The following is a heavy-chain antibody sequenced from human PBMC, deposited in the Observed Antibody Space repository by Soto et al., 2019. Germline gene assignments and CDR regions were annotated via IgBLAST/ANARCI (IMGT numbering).Heavy chain of an antibody. V-gene: IGHV1-18*01. J-gene: IGHJ6*02. CDR3: AIDRLYYDSSGYYFFYYYGMDV. Sequence: RASVKVSCYASGYTFTSYGISWARQPPRQGLEQMLWISADNGNTNYAQKLQGRVTMTTDTWTSTAYMGLRRLRSDGTAVYYCAIDRLYYDSSGYYFFYYYGMDVWGQGTTVTVSS. CDR2: ISADNGNT. CDR1: GYTFTSYG. D-gene: IGHD3-22*01.